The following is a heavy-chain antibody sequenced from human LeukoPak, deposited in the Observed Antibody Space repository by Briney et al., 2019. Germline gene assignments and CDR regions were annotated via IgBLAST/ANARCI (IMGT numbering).Heavy chain of an antibody. CDR3: AKEGGSYSAGFGI. CDR2: ISWNSGSI. Sequence: GGSLRLSCAASGFNFDDYAMHWVRQAPGKGLEWVSGISWNSGSIGYADSVKGRFTISRDNAKNSLYLQMNSLRAEDMALYYCAKEGGSYSAGFGIWGQGTMVTVSS. CDR1: GFNFDDYA. V-gene: IGHV3-9*03. D-gene: IGHD1-26*01. J-gene: IGHJ3*02.